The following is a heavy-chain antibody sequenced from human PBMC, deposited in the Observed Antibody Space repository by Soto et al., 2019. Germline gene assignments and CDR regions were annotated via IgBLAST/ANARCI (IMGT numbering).Heavy chain of an antibody. J-gene: IGHJ5*02. CDR2: IYYSGST. V-gene: IGHV4-30-4*01. Sequence: PSETLSLTCTVSGGSISSGDYYWSWIRQPPGKGLEWIGYIYYSGSTYYNPSLKSRVTISVDTSKNQFSLKLSSVTAADTAVYYCARHDYGDFNWFDPWGQGTLVTVS. D-gene: IGHD4-17*01. CDR1: GGSISSGDYY. CDR3: ARHDYGDFNWFDP.